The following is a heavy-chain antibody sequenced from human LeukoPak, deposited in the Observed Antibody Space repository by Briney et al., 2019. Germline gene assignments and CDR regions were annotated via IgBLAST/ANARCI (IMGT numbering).Heavy chain of an antibody. Sequence: GGSLRLSCAASGFMFSSYGMSWVRQAPGKGLEWVSAISGSGAKTYYADSVKGRFTISRDNSKNTLYLQMNSLRAEDTAVYYGARGGPGYYYYGRDVGAKGPRATVPS. V-gene: IGHV3-23*01. CDR1: GFMFSSYG. CDR2: ISGSGAKT. CDR3: ARGGPGYYYYGRDV. J-gene: IGHJ6*04.